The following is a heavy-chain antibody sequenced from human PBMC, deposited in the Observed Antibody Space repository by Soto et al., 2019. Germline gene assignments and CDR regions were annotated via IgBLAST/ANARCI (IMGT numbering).Heavy chain of an antibody. J-gene: IGHJ2*01. CDR1: GYTFADYG. V-gene: IGHV1-18*01. CDR3: ARCYCTVGSCYTCWHFDL. D-gene: IGHD2-15*01. CDR2: IGPYNGNT. Sequence: QAPLVQSGAEVKNPGAPVKVSCQASGYTFADYGISWVLQAPGQGLEWVGWIGPYNGNTNYAQKLQDRVTMTTDTSTNTAYMALRSLRSDDTALYYCARCYCTVGSCYTCWHFDLWGRGTLLTVSS.